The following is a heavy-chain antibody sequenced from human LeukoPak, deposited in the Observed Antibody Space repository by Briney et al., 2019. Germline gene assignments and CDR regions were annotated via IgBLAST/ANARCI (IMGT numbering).Heavy chain of an antibody. CDR1: GYTFTSYS. Sequence: ASVKVSCKASGYTFTSYSIHWVRQAPGQGLEWMGLINPSGGSTNYAQKFQGRVTMTRDTSTSTVYMELSSLRSEDTAVYYCARDRGVGATTYFDYWGEGTLVTASS. CDR3: ARDRGVGATTYFDY. CDR2: INPSGGST. V-gene: IGHV1-46*01. J-gene: IGHJ4*02. D-gene: IGHD1-26*01.